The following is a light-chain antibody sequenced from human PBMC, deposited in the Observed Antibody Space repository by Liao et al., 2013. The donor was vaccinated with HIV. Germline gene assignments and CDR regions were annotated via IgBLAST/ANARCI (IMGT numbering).Light chain of an antibody. CDR1: KLGDKY. Sequence: SYELTQPPSVSVSPGQTATITCSGDKLGDKYAFWYRQKPGQSPVLVIYNDNNRPSGIPERFSGSSSGTTVTLTISGVQAEDEADYYCQSADSSGTCPVFGGGTKLTVL. CDR2: NDN. J-gene: IGLJ3*02. V-gene: IGLV3-25*03. CDR3: QSADSSGTCPV.